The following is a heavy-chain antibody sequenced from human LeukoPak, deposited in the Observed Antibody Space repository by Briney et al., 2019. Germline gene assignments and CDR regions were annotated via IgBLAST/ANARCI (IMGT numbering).Heavy chain of an antibody. V-gene: IGHV3-23*01. CDR3: GRDPNGNYVGAFEFQR. CDR2: ISGAST. Sequence: GGSLRLSCAASGFTINNYALTWVRQAPGRGLEWVSSISGASTYYAESVKGRFSISRDNYKNTVYLQMGSLRAEDTAVYYCGRDPNGNYVGAFEFQRWGQGTLVTVSS. J-gene: IGHJ1*01. CDR1: GFTINNYA. D-gene: IGHD4-17*01.